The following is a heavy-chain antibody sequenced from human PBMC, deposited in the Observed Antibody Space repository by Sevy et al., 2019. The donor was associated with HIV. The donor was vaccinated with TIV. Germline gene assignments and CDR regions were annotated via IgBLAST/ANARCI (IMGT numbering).Heavy chain of an antibody. CDR2: IRSKAYGGTT. J-gene: IGHJ6*02. CDR3: TAIHLIGGDYQKVRYYYYGMDV. Sequence: GGSLRLSCTASGFTFGDYAMSWVRQAPGKGLEWVGFIRSKAYGGTTEYAASVKGRFTISRDDSKSIAYLQMNSLKTEDTAVYYCTAIHLIGGDYQKVRYYYYGMDVWGQGTTVTVSS. D-gene: IGHD4-17*01. V-gene: IGHV3-49*04. CDR1: GFTFGDYA.